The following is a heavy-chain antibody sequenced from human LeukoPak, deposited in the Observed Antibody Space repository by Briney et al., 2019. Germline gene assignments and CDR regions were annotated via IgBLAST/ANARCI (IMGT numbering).Heavy chain of an antibody. CDR3: AREGNWNDEYHAFDI. J-gene: IGHJ3*02. CDR2: INPSGGST. CDR1: GYTFTSYD. Sequence: ASVKVSCKASGYTFTSYDINWVRQAPGQGLEWMGIINPSGGSTSYAQKFQGRVTMTRDMSTSTVYMELSSLRSEDTAVYYCAREGNWNDEYHAFDIWGQGTMVTVSS. V-gene: IGHV1-46*01. D-gene: IGHD1-20*01.